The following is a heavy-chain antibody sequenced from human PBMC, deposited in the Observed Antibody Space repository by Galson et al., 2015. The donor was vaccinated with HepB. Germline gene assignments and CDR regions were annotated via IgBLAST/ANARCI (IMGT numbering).Heavy chain of an antibody. Sequence: SETLSLTCAVYGGSFSGYYWSWIRQPPGKGLEWIGEINHSGSTNYNPSLKSRVTISVDTSKNQFSLKLSSVTAADTAVYYCARDSIKQQLEGNWFDPWGQGTLVTVSS. V-gene: IGHV4-34*01. CDR3: ARDSIKQQLEGNWFDP. J-gene: IGHJ5*02. CDR2: INHSGST. CDR1: GGSFSGYY. D-gene: IGHD6-13*01.